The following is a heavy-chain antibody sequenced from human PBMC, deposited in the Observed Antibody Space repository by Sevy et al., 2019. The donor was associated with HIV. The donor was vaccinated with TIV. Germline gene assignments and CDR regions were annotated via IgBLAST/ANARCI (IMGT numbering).Heavy chain of an antibody. CDR2: IYPGDSDT. Sequence: GESLKISCKGSGYSFTSYWIGWVRPMPGKGLEWMGIIYPGDSDTSYSPSFQGQVTISADKSISTAYLQWSSLKASDTAMYYCARKTVAGNDAFDIWGQGTMVTVSS. V-gene: IGHV5-51*01. J-gene: IGHJ3*02. D-gene: IGHD6-19*01. CDR1: GYSFTSYW. CDR3: ARKTVAGNDAFDI.